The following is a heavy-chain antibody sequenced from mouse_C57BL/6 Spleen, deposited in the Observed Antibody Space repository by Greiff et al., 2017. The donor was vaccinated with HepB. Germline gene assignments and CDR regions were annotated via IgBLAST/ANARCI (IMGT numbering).Heavy chain of an antibody. CDR3: ARMGYDYDWYAMDY. V-gene: IGHV1-81*01. D-gene: IGHD2-4*01. Sequence: LQESGAELARPGASVKLSCKASGYTFTSYGISWVKQRTGQGLEWIGEIYPRSGNTYYNEKFKGKATLTADKSSSTAYMELRSLTSEDSAVYFCARMGYDYDWYAMDYWGQGTSVTVSS. J-gene: IGHJ4*01. CDR2: IYPRSGNT. CDR1: GYTFTSYG.